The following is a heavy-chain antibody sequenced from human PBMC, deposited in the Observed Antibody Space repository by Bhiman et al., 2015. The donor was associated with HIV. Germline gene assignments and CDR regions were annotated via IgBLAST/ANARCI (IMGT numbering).Heavy chain of an antibody. J-gene: IGHJ5*02. V-gene: IGHV3-21*01. Sequence: EVQLVESGGGLVQPGGSLRLSCAASGFTFSTYIMNWVRQAPGKGLEWVSSISSSSSYIYYADSVKGRFTISRDNAKNSLFLQMNSLRAEDTAVYYCARGSSSSLSVERFDPWGQGTLVTVSS. CDR2: ISSSSSYI. D-gene: IGHD6-6*01. CDR3: ARGSSSSLSVERFDP. CDR1: GFTFSTYI.